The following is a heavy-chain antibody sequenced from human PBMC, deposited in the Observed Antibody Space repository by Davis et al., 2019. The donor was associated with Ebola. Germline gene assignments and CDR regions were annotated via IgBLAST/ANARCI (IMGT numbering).Heavy chain of an antibody. CDR2: ISAYNGNT. Sequence: AASVKVSCKASGGTFSSYAISWVRQAPGQGLEWMGWISAYNGNTNYAQTFQGRVAMTIDTSTNTLYMELRSLRSDDAAMYYCVRSNSWYGDYWGRGTLVTVSS. CDR3: VRSNSWYGDY. CDR1: GGTFSSYA. V-gene: IGHV1-18*01. J-gene: IGHJ4*02. D-gene: IGHD6-13*01.